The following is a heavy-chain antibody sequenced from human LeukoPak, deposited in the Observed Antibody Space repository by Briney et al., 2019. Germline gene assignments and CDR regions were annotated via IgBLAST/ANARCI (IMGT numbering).Heavy chain of an antibody. V-gene: IGHV1-69*04. CDR3: ARASYDFWSGPLYYYMDV. J-gene: IGHJ6*03. Sequence: GASVKVSCKASGVIFSNFAFNWVRQAPGHGLEWMGRIIPILDLAHYTQKFQGRLTITADKSTNTSYMELSSLRSEDTAVYYCARASYDFWSGPLYYYMDVWDKGTTVTVSS. D-gene: IGHD3-3*01. CDR2: IIPILDLA. CDR1: GVIFSNFA.